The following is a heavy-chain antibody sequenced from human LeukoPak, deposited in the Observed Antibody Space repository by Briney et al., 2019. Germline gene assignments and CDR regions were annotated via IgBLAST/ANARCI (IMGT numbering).Heavy chain of an antibody. V-gene: IGHV3-21*05. CDR2: ISTDSSAI. D-gene: IGHD5-24*01. Sequence: NPGGSLRLSCAASGFTFSSYTMNWVRQAPGKGLEWVSYISTDSSAIYYADSVKGRFTISRDNAKNSLYLQMNSLRAEDTAVYYCARGWDYWGREPWSPSPQ. CDR1: GFTFSSYT. J-gene: IGHJ4*02. CDR3: ARGWDY.